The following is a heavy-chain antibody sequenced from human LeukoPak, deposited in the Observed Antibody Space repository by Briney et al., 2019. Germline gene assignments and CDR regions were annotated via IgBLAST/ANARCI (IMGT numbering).Heavy chain of an antibody. V-gene: IGHV3-7*01. CDR3: ARDSAVATYYGVDV. CDR1: GFAFRDYW. CDR2: IQSDGNEK. Sequence: GGSLRLSCGASGFAFRDYWMSWVRQAPGKGLEWVANIQSDGNEKNYIDSVQGRFTISRDNAKTSLYLQMNSLRAEDTAVYYCARDSAVATYYGVDVWGQGTTVTVSS. J-gene: IGHJ6*02. D-gene: IGHD6-19*01.